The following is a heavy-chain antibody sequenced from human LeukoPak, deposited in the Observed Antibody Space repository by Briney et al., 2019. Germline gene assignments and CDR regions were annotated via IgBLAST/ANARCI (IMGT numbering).Heavy chain of an antibody. CDR3: SIAARPRDY. Sequence: GRSLRLSCAASGFTVSSNYMSWVRQAPGKGLEWVSVIYSGGSTYYADSVKGRFTISRDNSKNTLYLQMNSLRAEDTAVCYCSIAARPRDYWGQGTLVTVSS. J-gene: IGHJ4*02. CDR2: IYSGGST. CDR1: GFTVSSNY. D-gene: IGHD6-6*01. V-gene: IGHV3-66*02.